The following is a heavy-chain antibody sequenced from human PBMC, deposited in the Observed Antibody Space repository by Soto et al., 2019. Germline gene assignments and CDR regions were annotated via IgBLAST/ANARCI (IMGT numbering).Heavy chain of an antibody. CDR2: ISHSGSA. D-gene: IGHD3-22*01. J-gene: IGHJ4*02. Sequence: PSETLALTCAVSGSCISRGGYSWSWIRQPPGTGLEWIVYISHSGSAYYNPSLKSRVTISVDRSKNQFSLKLSSVTAADTAVYYCARGGGYYDSSGYYPDYWGRGTLVTVSS. CDR1: GSCISRGGYS. V-gene: IGHV4-30-2*01. CDR3: ARGGGYYDSSGYYPDY.